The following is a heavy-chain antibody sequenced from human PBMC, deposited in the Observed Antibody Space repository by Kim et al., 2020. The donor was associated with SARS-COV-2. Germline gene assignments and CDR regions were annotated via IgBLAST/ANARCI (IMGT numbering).Heavy chain of an antibody. Sequence: GGSLRLSCAASGFTFSSYWMSWVRQAPGKGLEWVANIKQDGSEKYYVDSVKGRFTISRDNAKNSLYLQMNSLRAEDTAVYYCARDGDPVDYDYVCGSYRYLFDSWGQGTLVTVSS. CDR3: ARDGDPVDYDYVCGSYRYLFDS. CDR1: GFTFSSYW. V-gene: IGHV3-7*03. CDR2: IKQDGSEK. D-gene: IGHD3-16*02. J-gene: IGHJ4*02.